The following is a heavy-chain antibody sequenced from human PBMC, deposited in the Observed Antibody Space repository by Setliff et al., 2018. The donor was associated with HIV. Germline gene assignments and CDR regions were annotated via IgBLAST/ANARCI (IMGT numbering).Heavy chain of an antibody. D-gene: IGHD1-26*01. CDR2: IYYTGST. Sequence: SETLSLTCTVSGASISSSSHHWAWIRQPPGKGLEYIGNIYYTGSTHHNPSLESRVATSVDTSKNQFSLKLSSVTAADTAVYYCARIVRWELVATSTFLYYYMDVWGKGTTVTV. CDR3: ARIVRWELVATSTFLYYYMDV. J-gene: IGHJ6*03. CDR1: GASISSSSHH. V-gene: IGHV4-39*01.